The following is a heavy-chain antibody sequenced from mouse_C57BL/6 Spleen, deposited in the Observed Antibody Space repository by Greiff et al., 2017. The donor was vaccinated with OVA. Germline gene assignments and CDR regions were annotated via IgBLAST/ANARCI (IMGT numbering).Heavy chain of an antibody. CDR2: IRNKANGYTT. CDR1: GFTFTDYY. CDR3: ARSTGTGWFAY. Sequence: EVKVVESGGGLVQPGGSLSLSCAASGFTFTDYYMSWVRQPPGKALEWLVFIRNKANGYTTEYSASVKGRFTISRDNSQSILYLQMNALRAEDSATYYCARSTGTGWFAYWGQGTLVTVSA. V-gene: IGHV7-3*01. D-gene: IGHD4-1*02. J-gene: IGHJ3*01.